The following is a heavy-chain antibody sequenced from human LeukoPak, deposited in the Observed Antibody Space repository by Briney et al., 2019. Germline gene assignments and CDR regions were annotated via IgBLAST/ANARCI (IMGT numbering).Heavy chain of an antibody. J-gene: IGHJ4*02. CDR1: GGSISSGDYY. CDR3: ARVPIIRGVLDY. Sequence: SETLSLTCTVSGGSISSGDYYWNWLRQPPGKGLEWIGYISYSGNTYYNPSLKSRVTISPDTSKNQFSLKLSSVSATDTAVYFCARVPIIRGVLDYWGQGTLVTVSS. D-gene: IGHD3-10*01. V-gene: IGHV4-30-4*01. CDR2: ISYSGNT.